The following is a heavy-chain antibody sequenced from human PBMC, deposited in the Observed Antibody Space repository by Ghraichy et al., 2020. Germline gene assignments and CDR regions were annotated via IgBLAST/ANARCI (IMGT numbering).Heavy chain of an antibody. Sequence: TLSLTCTVSGGSVSSGSYYWSWIRQPPGKGLEWIGYIYYSGSTNYNPSLKSRVTISVDTSKNQFSLKLSSVTAADTAVYYCARDCSGGSCYSDYYGMDVWGQGTTVTVSS. J-gene: IGHJ6*02. D-gene: IGHD2-15*01. CDR1: GGSVSSGSYY. CDR3: ARDCSGGSCYSDYYGMDV. CDR2: IYYSGST. V-gene: IGHV4-61*01.